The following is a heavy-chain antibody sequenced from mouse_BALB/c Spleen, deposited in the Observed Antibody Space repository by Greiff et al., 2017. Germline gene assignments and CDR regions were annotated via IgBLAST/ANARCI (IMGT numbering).Heavy chain of an antibody. V-gene: IGHV5-12-1*01. CDR3: ARLGSRWSSWYFDV. Sequence: EVHLVESGGGLVKPGGSLKLSCAASGFAFSSYDMSWVRQTPEKRLEWVAYISSGGGSTYYPDTVKGRFTISRDNAKNTLYLQMSSLKSEDTAMYSCARLGSRWSSWYFDVWGAGTTVTVSS. CDR1: GFAFSSYD. D-gene: IGHD1-1*01. J-gene: IGHJ1*01. CDR2: ISSGGGST.